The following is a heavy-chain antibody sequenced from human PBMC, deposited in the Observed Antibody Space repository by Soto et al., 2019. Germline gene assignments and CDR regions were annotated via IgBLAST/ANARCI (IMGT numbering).Heavy chain of an antibody. CDR1: GYTFTGYY. J-gene: IGHJ4*02. D-gene: IGHD6-19*01. CDR3: ARDRLTIAVAGYYFXY. CDR2: INPNSGGT. Sequence: ASVKVSCKASGYTFTGYYMHWVRQAPGQGLEWMGWINPNSGGTNYAQKFQGWVTMTRDTSISTAYMELSRLRSDDTAVYYCARDRLTIAVAGYYFXYWGQGTLVXVSS. V-gene: IGHV1-2*04.